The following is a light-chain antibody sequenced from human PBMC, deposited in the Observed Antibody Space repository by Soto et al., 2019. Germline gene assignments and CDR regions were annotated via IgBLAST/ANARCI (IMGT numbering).Light chain of an antibody. Sequence: QSVLTQPPSASGTPGQRVTISCSGSSSNIGVNSVFWFQQLPGTAPKLLIYRNNQRPSGVPDRFSGSKSDTSASLAISGLRSEDEADYYCGAWDGSLSAWVFGGGTKLTVL. J-gene: IGLJ3*02. V-gene: IGLV1-47*01. CDR2: RNN. CDR1: SSNIGVNS. CDR3: GAWDGSLSAWV.